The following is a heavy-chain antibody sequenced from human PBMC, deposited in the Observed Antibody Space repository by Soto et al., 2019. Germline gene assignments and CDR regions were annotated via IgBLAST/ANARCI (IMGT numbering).Heavy chain of an antibody. CDR3: VKDQDYPTYYYGSGWFDP. D-gene: IGHD3-10*01. CDR2: ISSNGGST. CDR1: GFTFSSYA. Sequence: GGSLRLSCSASGFTFSSYAMHWVRQAPGRGLEYVSAISSNGGSTYYADSVKGRFTISRDSSKNTLYLQMSSLRAEDTAVYYCVKDQDYPTYYYGSGWFDPWGQGTLVTVSS. V-gene: IGHV3-64D*06. J-gene: IGHJ5*02.